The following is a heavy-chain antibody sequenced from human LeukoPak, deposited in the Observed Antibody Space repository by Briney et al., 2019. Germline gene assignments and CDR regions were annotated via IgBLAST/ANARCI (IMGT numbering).Heavy chain of an antibody. CDR2: ISSGSDTI. V-gene: IGHV3-48*04. D-gene: IGHD5-24*01. J-gene: IGHJ4*02. Sequence: GGSLRLSCAASGFTFRIYGMNWVRQAPGKGPEWVSYISSGSDTIYYADSTKGRFTMSRDNAKNSLFLQMNSLRAEDTAVYYCARATRNGYDYWGQGTLVAVSS. CDR1: GFTFRIYG. CDR3: ARATRNGYDY.